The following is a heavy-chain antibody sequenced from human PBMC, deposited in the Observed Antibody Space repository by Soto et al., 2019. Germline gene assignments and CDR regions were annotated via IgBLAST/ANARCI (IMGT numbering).Heavy chain of an antibody. J-gene: IGHJ6*02. CDR3: AKDLYSSSLSIWIRYYYYGMDV. CDR2: ISYDGSNK. V-gene: IGHV3-30*18. Sequence: PGGSLRLSCAASGFTFSSYGMHWVRQAPGKGLEWVAVISYDGSNKYYADSVKGRFTISRDNSKNTLYLQMNSLRAEDTAVYYCAKDLYSSSLSIWIRYYYYGMDVWGQGTTVTVSS. D-gene: IGHD6-6*01. CDR1: GFTFSSYG.